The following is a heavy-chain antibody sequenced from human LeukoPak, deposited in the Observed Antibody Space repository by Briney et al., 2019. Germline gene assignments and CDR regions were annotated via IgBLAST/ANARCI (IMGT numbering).Heavy chain of an antibody. V-gene: IGHV3-49*04. J-gene: IGHJ6*02. CDR2: IRSKAYGGTT. CDR3: ARGPVHLWLHNGMDV. CDR1: GFIFGDHA. D-gene: IGHD2/OR15-2a*01. Sequence: GGSLGLSCTASGFIFGDHAMSWVRQAPGKGLEWVGFIRSKAYGGTTEYAASVKGRFTISRDDSEGIAYLQMNSLRIEDTAAYYCARGPVHLWLHNGMDVWGQGTTVIVFS.